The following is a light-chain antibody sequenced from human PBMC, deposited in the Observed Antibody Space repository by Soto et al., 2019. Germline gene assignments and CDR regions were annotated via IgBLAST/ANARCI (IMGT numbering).Light chain of an antibody. J-gene: IGKJ5*01. Sequence: EIVLTQSPATLSVSPGERATLSCRASESVSSKLVWYQKKPGQAPRLLIQDASTRATGIPARVSGRGSWTEFILTISSVESADFEVYDCQQRSKLTPTFGPGTRLEIK. V-gene: IGKV3-15*01. CDR1: ESVSSK. CDR2: DAS. CDR3: QQRSKLTPT.